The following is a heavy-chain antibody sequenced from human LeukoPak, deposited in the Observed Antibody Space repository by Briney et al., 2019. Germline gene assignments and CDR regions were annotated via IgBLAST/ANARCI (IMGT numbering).Heavy chain of an antibody. CDR1: GFTVSSNY. V-gene: IGHV3-53*01. CDR3: AKERTRYYGASDY. D-gene: IGHD4-17*01. J-gene: IGHJ4*02. Sequence: GGSLRLSCAASGFTVSSNYMSWVRQAPGKGLEWVSIIYSGGSTYYADSVKGRFTISRDNSKNTLYLQMNSLRAEDTAVYYCAKERTRYYGASDYWGQGTLVTVSS. CDR2: IYSGGST.